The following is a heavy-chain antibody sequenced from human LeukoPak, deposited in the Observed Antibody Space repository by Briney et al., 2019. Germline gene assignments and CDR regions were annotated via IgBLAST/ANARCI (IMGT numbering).Heavy chain of an antibody. CDR3: ASPVDGRYFDY. J-gene: IGHJ4*02. CDR2: IKPDGSEK. Sequence: GGSLRLSCAASGFTFSNAWMSWVRQAPGKGLEWVANIKPDGSEKYYVDSVKGRFTISRDNAKNSLYLQMNSLRAEDTAVYYCASPVDGRYFDYWGQGTLVTVSS. V-gene: IGHV3-7*01. CDR1: GFTFSNAW. D-gene: IGHD2-15*01.